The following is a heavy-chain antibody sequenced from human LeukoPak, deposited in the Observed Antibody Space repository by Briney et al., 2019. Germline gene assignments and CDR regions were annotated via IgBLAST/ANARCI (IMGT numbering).Heavy chain of an antibody. J-gene: IGHJ1*01. V-gene: IGHV3-23*01. Sequence: GGSLRLSCAASGFSFSSCAMSWVRQAPGKGPQWVSGVSDDGSSRYYADSLKGRFTISRDNSANTVYLQMNNLTDEDRAVYYCVQEGDGHSYAPNTGPPTWRQGTLVTVSS. CDR2: VSDDGSSR. CDR1: GFSFSSCA. D-gene: IGHD5-18*01. CDR3: VQEGDGHSYAPNTGPPT.